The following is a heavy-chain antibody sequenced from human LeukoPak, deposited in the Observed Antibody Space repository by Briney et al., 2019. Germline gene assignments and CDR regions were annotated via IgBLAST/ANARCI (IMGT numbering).Heavy chain of an antibody. CDR2: IKQDGNEK. V-gene: IGHV3-7*01. J-gene: IGHJ4*02. CDR3: ARGFRGWYAEGFDY. Sequence: GGSLRLSCAASGFSFSSYWMSWVRQPPGKGLEWVANIKQDGNEKYYMDSVKGRFTISRDNAKNLLFLQMNSLRAEDTAVYYCARGFRGWYAEGFDYWGQGTLVTVSS. D-gene: IGHD6-19*01. CDR1: GFSFSSYW.